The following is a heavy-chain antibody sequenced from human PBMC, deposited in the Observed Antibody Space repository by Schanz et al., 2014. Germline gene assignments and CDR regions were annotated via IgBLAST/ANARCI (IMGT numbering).Heavy chain of an antibody. D-gene: IGHD5-12*01. CDR3: ARDATWRLDL. CDR2: VFPNGIT. Sequence: QVQLQESGPGLVKPSQTLSLTCTVSGGSIRSGTYYWSWIRQPAGKALEWVGRVFPNGITNYNPTLKRPVPITLDPPKTQFSLALTSLAAADTAVYYCARDATWRLDLWGRGTLVTVSS. CDR1: GGSIRSGTYY. J-gene: IGHJ2*01. V-gene: IGHV4-61*02.